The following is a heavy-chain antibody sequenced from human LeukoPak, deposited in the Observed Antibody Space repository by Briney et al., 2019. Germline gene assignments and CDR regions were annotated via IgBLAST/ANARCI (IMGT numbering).Heavy chain of an antibody. CDR1: GFTFSSYW. Sequence: GGSLRLSCAASGFTFSSYWMHWVRQTPGKGLVWVSRIKSDGSTNYADSVKGRFTISRDNARNTLYLPMNSLRVEDTAMYYCARAVTYFYGSVTYDWFDPWGQGTLVTVSS. CDR3: ARAVTYFYGSVTYDWFDP. J-gene: IGHJ5*02. CDR2: IKSDGST. V-gene: IGHV3-74*01. D-gene: IGHD3-10*01.